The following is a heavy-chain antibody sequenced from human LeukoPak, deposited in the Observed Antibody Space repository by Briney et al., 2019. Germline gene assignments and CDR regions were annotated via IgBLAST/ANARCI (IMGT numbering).Heavy chain of an antibody. V-gene: IGHV4-59*01. J-gene: IGHJ4*02. CDR3: ARARKGGSSGYYYVTDYDY. Sequence: SETLSLTCTVSGGSISSYYWSWIRQPPGKGLEWIGYIYYSGSTNYNPSLKSRVTISVDTSKNQFSLKLSSVTAADTAVYYCARARKGGSSGYYYVTDYDYWGQGTLVTVSS. D-gene: IGHD3-22*01. CDR2: IYYSGST. CDR1: GGSISSYY.